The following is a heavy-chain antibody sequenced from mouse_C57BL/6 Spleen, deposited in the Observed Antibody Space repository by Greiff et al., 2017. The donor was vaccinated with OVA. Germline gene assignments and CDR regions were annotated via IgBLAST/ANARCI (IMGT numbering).Heavy chain of an antibody. D-gene: IGHD1-1*01. CDR2: IDIGNGYT. CDR1: GYTFTSYG. V-gene: IGHV1-58*01. J-gene: IGHJ2*01. Sequence: EVKLMESGAELVRPGSSVKMSCKASGYTFTSYGINWVKQRPGQGLEWIGFIDIGNGYTEYNEKFKGKATLTSDTSSSTAYMQLSSLTSEDSAIYFCARATSVVAYYFDYWGQGTTLTVSS. CDR3: ARATSVVAYYFDY.